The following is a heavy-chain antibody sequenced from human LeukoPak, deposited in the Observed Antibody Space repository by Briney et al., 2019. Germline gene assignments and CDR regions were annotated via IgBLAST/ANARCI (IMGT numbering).Heavy chain of an antibody. CDR3: ARAEYSGYDSATLYYYMDV. Sequence: SETLSLTCAVSGGSISSSNWWSWVRQPPGKGLEWIGEIYHSGSTNYNPSLKSRVTISVDKSKNQFSLKLSSVTAADTAVYYCARAEYSGYDSATLYYYMDVWGKGTTVTVSS. CDR2: IYHSGST. J-gene: IGHJ6*03. V-gene: IGHV4-4*02. D-gene: IGHD5-12*01. CDR1: GGSISSSNW.